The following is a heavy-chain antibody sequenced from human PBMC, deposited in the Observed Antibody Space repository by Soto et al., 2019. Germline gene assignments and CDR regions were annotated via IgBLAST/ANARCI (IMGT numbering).Heavy chain of an antibody. D-gene: IGHD3-22*01. CDR3: ASLDSSGYYFDY. CDR2: IYYSGST. J-gene: IGHJ4*02. V-gene: IGHV4-59*08. CDR1: GGSISSYY. Sequence: SETLSLTCTISGGSISSYYWSWIRQPPGKGLEWIGYIYYSGSTNYIPSLKSRVTISVDTSKNQFSLKRSSVTAADTAVYYCASLDSSGYYFDYWGQGTLVTVSS.